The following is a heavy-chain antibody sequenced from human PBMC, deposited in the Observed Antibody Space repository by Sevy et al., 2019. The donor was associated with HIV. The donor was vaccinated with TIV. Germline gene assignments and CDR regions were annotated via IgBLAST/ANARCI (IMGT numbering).Heavy chain of an antibody. CDR3: ARDTNWNDVYGAFDI. D-gene: IGHD1-1*01. J-gene: IGHJ3*02. CDR1: GYTFTSYG. CDR2: ISAYNGNT. V-gene: IGHV1-18*01. Sequence: ASVKVSCKASGYTFTSYGISWVRQAPGQGLEWMGWISAYNGNTNYAQKLQGRVTMTTDTSTSTACMELRSLRSDDTAVYYCARDTNWNDVYGAFDIWGQGTMVTVSS.